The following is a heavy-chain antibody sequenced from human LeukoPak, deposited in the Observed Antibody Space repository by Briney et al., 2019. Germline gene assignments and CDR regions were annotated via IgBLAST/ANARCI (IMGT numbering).Heavy chain of an antibody. V-gene: IGHV3-23*01. CDR3: AQTLDY. CDR2: ISGTGGNT. CDR1: GFTFSRRA. Sequence: AGGSLRLSCAASGFTFSRRAMSWVRQAPGKGLEWVSVISGTGGNTYYADSVKGRFTISRDNSKNTLYLQMNSLRAEDTAVYFCAQTLDYWGQGILVTVSS. J-gene: IGHJ4*02.